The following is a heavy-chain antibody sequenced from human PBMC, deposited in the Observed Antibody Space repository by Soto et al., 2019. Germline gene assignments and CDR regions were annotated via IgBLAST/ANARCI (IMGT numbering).Heavy chain of an antibody. Sequence: QVQLVESGGGVVQPGRSLRLSCAASGFTFSSYAMHWVRQAPGKGLEWVAVISYDGSNKYYADSVKGRFTISRDNSNNTPYLQMNSPGAEETAVYYGAKDSSGYSGLVDPWGQGTLVTVSS. CDR2: ISYDGSNK. CDR3: AKDSSGYSGLVDP. V-gene: IGHV3-30-3*02. CDR1: GFTFSSYA. D-gene: IGHD3-22*01. J-gene: IGHJ5*02.